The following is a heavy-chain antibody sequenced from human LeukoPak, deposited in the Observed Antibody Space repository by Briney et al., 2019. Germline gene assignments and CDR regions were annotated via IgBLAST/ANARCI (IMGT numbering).Heavy chain of an antibody. CDR2: ISYDGSNK. CDR3: ARDIIRAFDI. Sequence: GGSLRLSCAASGFTFSSYAMHWVRQAPGKGLEWVAVISYDGSNKYYADSVKGRFTISRDNSKNMLYLQMNSLRAEDTAVYYCARDIIRAFDIWGQGTMVTVSS. D-gene: IGHD1-14*01. V-gene: IGHV3-30*04. J-gene: IGHJ3*02. CDR1: GFTFSSYA.